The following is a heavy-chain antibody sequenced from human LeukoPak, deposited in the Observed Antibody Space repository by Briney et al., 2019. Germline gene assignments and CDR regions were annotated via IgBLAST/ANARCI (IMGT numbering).Heavy chain of an antibody. V-gene: IGHV3-23*01. J-gene: IGHJ6*03. Sequence: SGGSLRLSCTASRFTFTTYAISWVRQAPGKGLEWVSSISGTGSSTYYADSVEGRFTISRDNSKNTLYLQMNSLRADDAALYYCAKEGSYYYFYMDVWGKGTTVTVSS. CDR1: RFTFTTYA. CDR2: ISGTGSST. CDR3: AKEGSYYYFYMDV.